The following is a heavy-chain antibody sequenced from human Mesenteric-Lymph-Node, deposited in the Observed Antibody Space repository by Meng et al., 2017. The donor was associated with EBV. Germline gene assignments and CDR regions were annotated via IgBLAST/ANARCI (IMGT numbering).Heavy chain of an antibody. J-gene: IGHJ4*02. CDR3: AGGDYVNQFNY. CDR1: GGSVNSGGYS. Sequence: HLHLQASGSGLVKPSQTLSLTCTVAGGSVNSGGYSWSWIRQSPEKGLEWIGYVHHSGLTYYNPSLETRVIISLERSKNQFSLKLTSVTAADTAVYYCAGGDYVNQFNYWGQGTLVTVSS. D-gene: IGHD4-17*01. CDR2: VHHSGLT. V-gene: IGHV4-30-2*06.